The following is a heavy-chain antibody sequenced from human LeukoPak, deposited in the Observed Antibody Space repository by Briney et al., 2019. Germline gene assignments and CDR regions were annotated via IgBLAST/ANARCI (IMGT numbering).Heavy chain of an antibody. Sequence: GGSLRLSCAASGFTFSSYWMSWVRQAPGKGLEWVANIKQDGSEKYYVDSVKGRFTISRDNAKNSLYLQMNSLRAEDTAVYYCARDSKMVYGSGSYYNVSPRYYFDYWGQGTLVTVSS. J-gene: IGHJ4*02. CDR1: GFTFSSYW. CDR2: IKQDGSEK. CDR3: ARDSKMVYGSGSYYNVSPRYYFDY. D-gene: IGHD3-10*01. V-gene: IGHV3-7*01.